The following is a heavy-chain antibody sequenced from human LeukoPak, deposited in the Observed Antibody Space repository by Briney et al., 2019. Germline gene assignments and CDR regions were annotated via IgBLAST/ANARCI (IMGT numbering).Heavy chain of an antibody. J-gene: IGHJ4*02. V-gene: IGHV3-33*01. CDR2: IWYDGSNK. CDR3: AREGCSSTSCWGSFDY. D-gene: IGHD2-2*01. Sequence: HPGRSLRLSCAASGFTFSSYGMHWVRQAPGKGLDWVAVIWYDGSNKYYADSVKGRFTISRDNSKNTLYLQMNSLRAEDTAVYYCAREGCSSTSCWGSFDYWGQGTLVTVSS. CDR1: GFTFSSYG.